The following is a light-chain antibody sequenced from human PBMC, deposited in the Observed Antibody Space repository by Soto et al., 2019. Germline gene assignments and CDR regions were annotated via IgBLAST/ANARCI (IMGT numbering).Light chain of an antibody. CDR1: SSDVGGYNY. J-gene: IGLJ1*01. CDR2: DVS. V-gene: IGLV2-8*01. CDR3: SSYAGSNSYV. Sequence: QSALTQPPSASGSPGQSVTISCTGTSSDVGGYNYVSWYQHHPGKAPKLMIYDVSKRPSGVPDRSSGSKSGNTASLTVSGLQPEDEADYYCSSYAGSNSYVFGAGTKVTVL.